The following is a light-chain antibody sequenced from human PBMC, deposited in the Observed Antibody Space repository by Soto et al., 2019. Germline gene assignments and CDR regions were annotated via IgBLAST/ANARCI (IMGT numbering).Light chain of an antibody. CDR3: GSWDSSMSAYV. CDR2: DDN. Sequence: QSVLTQPPSVSAAPGQKVTISCSGSSSNIGGNSVSWYQQLPGTAPKLLIYDDNKRPSGIPDRFSGSKSGTSATLGITGLQNGDEDDYYCGSWDSSMSAYVFGTGTKVNV. V-gene: IGLV1-51*01. J-gene: IGLJ1*01. CDR1: SSNIGGNS.